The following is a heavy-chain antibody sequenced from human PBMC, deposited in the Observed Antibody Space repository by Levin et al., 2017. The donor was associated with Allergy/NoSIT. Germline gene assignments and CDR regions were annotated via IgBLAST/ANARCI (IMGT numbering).Heavy chain of an antibody. CDR2: ITGSGGDT. Sequence: GESLKISCAASGFIFSSYAMSWVRQAPGKGLEWVSVITGSGGDTYYAHSVKGRFTISRDNSKNTLYLQMNSLRAEDTAVYYCAKKMAGTSGWSFDYWGQGSLVTVSS. D-gene: IGHD6-19*01. CDR3: AKKMAGTSGWSFDY. V-gene: IGHV3-23*01. CDR1: GFIFSSYA. J-gene: IGHJ4*02.